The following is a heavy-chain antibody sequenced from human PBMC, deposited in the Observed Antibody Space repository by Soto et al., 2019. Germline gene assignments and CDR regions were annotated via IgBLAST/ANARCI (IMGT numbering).Heavy chain of an antibody. CDR1: GYPFPSYF. Sequence: QVQLVQSGAEVKKPGASVKVSGKDSGYPFPSYFITGVQQAPGQGLEWMGIINPSGGSTSYAQKFQGRVTMTRDTSTSTVYMELSSLRSEDTAVYYCARDRAAAEWGQGTLVTVSS. V-gene: IGHV1-46*01. CDR3: ARDRAAAE. J-gene: IGHJ4*02. CDR2: INPSGGST. D-gene: IGHD6-13*01.